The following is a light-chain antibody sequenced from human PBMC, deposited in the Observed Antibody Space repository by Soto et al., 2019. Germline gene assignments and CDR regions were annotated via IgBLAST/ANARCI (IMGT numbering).Light chain of an antibody. J-gene: IGLJ1*01. CDR3: QSYDSSLSGSIV. CDR2: DDI. CDR1: SSNIGAGYD. Sequence: QSVLTQPPSVSGAPGQRVTISCTGSSSNIGAGYDVHWYQQLPGTAPKLLIYDDINRPSGVPDRFSGSKSGTSASLAITGLQPEDEADYYCQSYDSSLSGSIVFGTRTKLTVL. V-gene: IGLV1-40*01.